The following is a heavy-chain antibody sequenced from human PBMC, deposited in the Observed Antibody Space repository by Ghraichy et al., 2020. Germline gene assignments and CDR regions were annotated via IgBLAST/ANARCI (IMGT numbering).Heavy chain of an antibody. Sequence: QTLSLTCTVSGGSISSSNFYWGWIRQPPGKGLEWIGHIYYSGSTYYNPSLKSRVTISADTSKNQFSLKLSSVTAADTAVYYCARARVTIFGVVITSRRYFDYWGQGTLVTVSS. CDR2: IYYSGST. CDR1: GGSISSSNFY. D-gene: IGHD3-3*01. V-gene: IGHV4-39*07. CDR3: ARARVTIFGVVITSRRYFDY. J-gene: IGHJ4*02.